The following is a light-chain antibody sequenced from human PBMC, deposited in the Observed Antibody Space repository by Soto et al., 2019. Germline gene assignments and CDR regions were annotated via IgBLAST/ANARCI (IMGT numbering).Light chain of an antibody. CDR3: QQLDTSPWT. V-gene: IGKV3-20*01. CDR1: QSISSSY. J-gene: IGKJ1*01. Sequence: EIVLTQSPGTLSLSPGERATLSCRASQSISSSYLAIAWYQQKPGQPPRLLIYGASSRATGIPDRFSGSGSATDFTLTISRLEPEDFSVYYCQQLDTSPWTFGHGTRVEIK. CDR2: GAS.